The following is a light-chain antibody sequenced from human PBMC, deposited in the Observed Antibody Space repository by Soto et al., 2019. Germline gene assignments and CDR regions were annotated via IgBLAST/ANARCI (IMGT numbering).Light chain of an antibody. CDR3: CSYAGSSSFVI. J-gene: IGLJ2*01. CDR2: EGS. V-gene: IGLV2-23*03. CDR1: SSDVGSYNL. Sequence: QSALTQPASVSGSPGQSITISCIGTSSDVGSYNLVSWYQHHPGKAPKVIIYEGSQRPSGISNRFSGSKSGNTASLNISGLQAEDEAEYYCCSYAGSSSFVIFGGGTKLTVL.